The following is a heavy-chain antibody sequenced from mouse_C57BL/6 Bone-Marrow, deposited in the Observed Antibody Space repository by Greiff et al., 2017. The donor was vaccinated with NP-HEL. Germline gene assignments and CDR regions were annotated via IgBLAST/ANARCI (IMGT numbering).Heavy chain of an antibody. CDR1: GYTFTSYW. V-gene: IGHV1-64*01. J-gene: IGHJ4*01. CDR2: IHPNSGST. CDR3: ARSYYGNSYYAMDY. Sequence: QVQLQQPGAELVKPGASVKLSCKASGYTFTSYWMHWVKQRPGHGLEWIGMIHPNSGSTNYNEKFKSKATLTVDKSSSTAYMQLSSLTSEDSAVYYCARSYYGNSYYAMDYWGQGTSVTVSS. D-gene: IGHD2-1*01.